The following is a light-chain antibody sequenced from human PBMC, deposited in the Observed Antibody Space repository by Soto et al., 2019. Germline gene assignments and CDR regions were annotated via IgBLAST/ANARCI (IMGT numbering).Light chain of an antibody. J-gene: IGKJ1*01. CDR2: GAS. V-gene: IGKV3-20*01. CDR1: QSVSSSS. Sequence: EIVLTQSPGTLSLSPGERATLSCRASQSVSSSSLAWYQQKPGQAPRLLIYGASSRAIGIPDRFSGTGSGTDFTLTISRLEPEDFAVYYCQQFGTSRWTFGQGTKVEIK. CDR3: QQFGTSRWT.